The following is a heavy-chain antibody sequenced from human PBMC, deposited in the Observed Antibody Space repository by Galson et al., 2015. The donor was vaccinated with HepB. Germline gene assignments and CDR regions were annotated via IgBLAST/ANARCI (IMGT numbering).Heavy chain of an antibody. D-gene: IGHD4/OR15-4a*01. CDR1: GFTFSSYS. V-gene: IGHV3-21*01. CDR3: AREATYGGYFDY. Sequence: SLRLSCAASGFTFSSYSMNWVRQAPGKGLEWVSSISSSSYIYYADSVKGRFTISRDNAKNSLYLQMNSLRAEDTAVYYCAREATYGGYFDYWGQGTLVTVSS. J-gene: IGHJ4*02. CDR2: ISSSSYI.